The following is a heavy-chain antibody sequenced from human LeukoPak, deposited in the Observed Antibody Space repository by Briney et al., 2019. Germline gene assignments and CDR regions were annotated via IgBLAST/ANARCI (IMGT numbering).Heavy chain of an antibody. D-gene: IGHD3-9*01. CDR3: ARGHYDVLAASYKWTPDY. Sequence: GSLRLSCAASGFTFNPYNMNWVRQAPGKGLKCVSAITSGGDYIYYADSVKGRFTTSRDNAKNSLSLQLNSLRIEDTAVYYCARGHYDVLAASYKWTPDYWGQGTLVTVSS. CDR1: GFTFNPYN. J-gene: IGHJ4*02. V-gene: IGHV3-21*01. CDR2: ITSGGDYI.